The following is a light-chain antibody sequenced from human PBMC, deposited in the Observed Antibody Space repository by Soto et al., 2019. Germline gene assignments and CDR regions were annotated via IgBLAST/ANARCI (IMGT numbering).Light chain of an antibody. Sequence: SYELTQPPSVSVSPGQTASITCSGEKLGDKYACWYQQKPGQSPVLVIYQDSKRPSGIPERFSGSNSGNTATLTISGTQAMDEADYYCQAWDSSIHVVFGGGTKLTVL. J-gene: IGLJ2*01. CDR3: QAWDSSIHVV. CDR2: QDS. V-gene: IGLV3-1*01. CDR1: KLGDKY.